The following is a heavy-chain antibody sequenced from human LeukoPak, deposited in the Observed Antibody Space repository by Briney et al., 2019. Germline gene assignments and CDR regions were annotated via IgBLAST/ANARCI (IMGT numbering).Heavy chain of an antibody. CDR2: IYYSGST. D-gene: IGHD2-15*01. CDR3: ARDIILQSRAHWFDP. Sequence: SETLFLTCTVSGGSISSYYWSWIRQPPGKGLEWIGYIYYSGSTNYNPSLKSRVTISVDTSKNQFSLKLSSVTAADTAVYYCARDIILQSRAHWFDPWGQGTLVTVSS. CDR1: GGSISSYY. V-gene: IGHV4-59*01. J-gene: IGHJ5*02.